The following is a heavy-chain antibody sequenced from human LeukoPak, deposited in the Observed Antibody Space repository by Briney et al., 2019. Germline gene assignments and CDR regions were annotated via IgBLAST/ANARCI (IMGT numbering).Heavy chain of an antibody. Sequence: GASVKVSCKASRGSFSDYAVSWVPQAPGQGLEWMGRIIPIFGTANYAQKFQGRVTITADIVSSTAHMELTNLTSGDTAVYFCANQGADRQDYEMDVCGNGTTVTVSS. CDR2: IIPIFGTA. V-gene: IGHV1-69*06. CDR1: RGSFSDYA. CDR3: ANQGADRQDYEMDV. D-gene: IGHD3-22*01. J-gene: IGHJ6*03.